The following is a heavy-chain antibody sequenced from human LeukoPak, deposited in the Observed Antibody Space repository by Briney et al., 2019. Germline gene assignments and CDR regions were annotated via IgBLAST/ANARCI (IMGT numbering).Heavy chain of an antibody. CDR2: ISSTSTYI. J-gene: IGHJ6*04. Sequence: PGGSLTLSCAASGFTFSSYSMNWVRQAPGKGLEWVSSISSTSTYIYYADSVKGRFTISRDNAKNSLYLQMNSLRAEDTAVYYCACLVGATQDVWGKGTTVIVSS. CDR1: GFTFSSYS. V-gene: IGHV3-21*01. CDR3: ACLVGATQDV. D-gene: IGHD1-26*01.